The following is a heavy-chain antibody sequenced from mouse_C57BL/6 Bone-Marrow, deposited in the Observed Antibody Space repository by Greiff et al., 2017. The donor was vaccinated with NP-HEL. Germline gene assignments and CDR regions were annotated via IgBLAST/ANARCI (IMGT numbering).Heavy chain of an antibody. D-gene: IGHD1-2*01. Sequence: VQLQQPGAELVKPGASVKLSCKASGYTFTSYWMHWVKQRPGQGLEWIRMIHPNSGSTNYNEKFKSKATLTVDKSSSTAYMQLSSLTSEDSAVYYCARHYYGRLWYFDVWGTGTTVTVSS. CDR3: ARHYYGRLWYFDV. J-gene: IGHJ1*03. CDR1: GYTFTSYW. V-gene: IGHV1-64*01. CDR2: IHPNSGST.